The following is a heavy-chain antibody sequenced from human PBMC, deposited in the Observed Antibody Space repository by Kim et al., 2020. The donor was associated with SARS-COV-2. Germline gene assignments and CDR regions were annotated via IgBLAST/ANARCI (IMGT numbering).Heavy chain of an antibody. V-gene: IGHV3-21*01. CDR1: GFTFSSYS. J-gene: IGHJ4*02. D-gene: IGHD6-13*01. CDR2: ISSSSSYI. Sequence: GGSLRLSCAASGFTFSSYSMNWVRQAPGKGLEWVSSISSSSSYIYYADSVKGRFTISRDNAKNSLYLQMNSLRAEDTAVYYCSLNRIAAAGTLTDYWGQGTLVTVSS. CDR3: SLNRIAAAGTLTDY.